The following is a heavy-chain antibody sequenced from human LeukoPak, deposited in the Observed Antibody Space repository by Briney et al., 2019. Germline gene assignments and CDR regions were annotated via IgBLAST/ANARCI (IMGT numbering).Heavy chain of an antibody. CDR3: ARDKVFGESFFLNWFDP. CDR2: ISSSGSTI. J-gene: IGHJ5*02. Sequence: PGGSLRLSCAASGFTFSSYEMNWVRQAPGKGLEWVSYISSSGSTIYYADSVKGRFTISRDNAKNPLYLQMNSLRAEDTAVYYCARDKVFGESFFLNWFDPWGQGTLVTVSS. D-gene: IGHD3-10*01. CDR1: GFTFSSYE. V-gene: IGHV3-48*03.